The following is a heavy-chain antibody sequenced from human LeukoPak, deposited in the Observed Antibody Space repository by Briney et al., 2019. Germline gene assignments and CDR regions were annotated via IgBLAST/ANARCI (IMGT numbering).Heavy chain of an antibody. D-gene: IGHD4/OR15-4a*01. Sequence: GESLKISCKGSGYSFSSNCIAWVRQMPGKGLEWMGIIYPGDSDTRYSPSFQGQVTFSADKSINTAYLQWSNLKASDTAMYYCARHKQPLGANDYWGQGTLVTVSS. J-gene: IGHJ4*02. V-gene: IGHV5-51*01. CDR2: IYPGDSDT. CDR1: GYSFSSNC. CDR3: ARHKQPLGANDY.